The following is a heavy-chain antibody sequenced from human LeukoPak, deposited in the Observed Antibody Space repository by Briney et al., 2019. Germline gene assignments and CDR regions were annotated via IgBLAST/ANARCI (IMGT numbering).Heavy chain of an antibody. CDR3: ARGPSGYHNT. CDR1: GFTFNSFG. CDR2: ISYDGSNK. Sequence: PGGSLRLSCATSGFTFNSFGMHWVRQAPGKGLEWVAFISYDGSNKDYAESVKGRFTISRDNSKNTLYLQMNSLRAEDTAVYYCARGPSGYHNTGGQGTLVTVSS. D-gene: IGHD5-12*01. V-gene: IGHV3-33*05. J-gene: IGHJ4*02.